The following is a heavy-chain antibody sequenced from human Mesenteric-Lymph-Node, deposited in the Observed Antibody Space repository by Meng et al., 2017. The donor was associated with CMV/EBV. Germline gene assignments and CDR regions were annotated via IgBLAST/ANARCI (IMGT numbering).Heavy chain of an antibody. CDR3: AGYTWKQLSI. CDR2: ITSGSSNI. V-gene: IGHV3-21*06. CDR1: GFSFSSYN. D-gene: IGHD5-18*01. Sequence: GGSLRLSCAASGFSFSSYNMNWVRQAPGKGLEWVSSITSGSSNIDYADSVKGRFTISRDNAKNSLYLQMNSLRAEDTAVYYCAGYTWKQLSIWGQGTLVTVSS. J-gene: IGHJ4*02.